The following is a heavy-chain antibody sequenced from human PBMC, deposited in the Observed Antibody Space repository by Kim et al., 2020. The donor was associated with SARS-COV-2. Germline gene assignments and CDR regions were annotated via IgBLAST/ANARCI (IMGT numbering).Heavy chain of an antibody. CDR3: ARDLNYDSYSYWFDP. D-gene: IGHD3-3*01. Sequence: PSLKSRVTMSVDTSKNQFSLKLSSVTAADTAVYYCARDLNYDSYSYWFDPWGQGTLVTVSS. J-gene: IGHJ5*02. V-gene: IGHV4-4*07.